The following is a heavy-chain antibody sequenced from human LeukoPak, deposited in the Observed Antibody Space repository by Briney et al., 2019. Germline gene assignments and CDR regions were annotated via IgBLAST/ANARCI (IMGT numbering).Heavy chain of an antibody. CDR3: ARDKMGNDYGDYLFDY. Sequence: SQTLSLTCTVSGGSISSGGYYWSWIRQHPGKGLEWIGYIYYSGSTYYNPSLKSRVTISVDTSKNQFSLKLSSVTAADTAVYYCARDKMGNDYGDYLFDYWGQGTLVTVSS. V-gene: IGHV4-31*03. D-gene: IGHD4-17*01. CDR1: GGSISSGGYY. CDR2: IYYSGST. J-gene: IGHJ4*02.